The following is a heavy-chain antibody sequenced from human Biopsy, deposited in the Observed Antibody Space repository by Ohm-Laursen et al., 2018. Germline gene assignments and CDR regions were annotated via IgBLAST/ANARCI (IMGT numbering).Heavy chain of an antibody. CDR2: IYYTGST. Sequence: SDTLSLTCIVSRDSISNYYWTWIRQSPGKGLEWIGYIYYTGSTNYNPSVKSRVTISVDTSKNQFSLKLNSVTAAGTAVYFCARDSRGGHLNTTLITGKNLDSWGQGILVTVSS. V-gene: IGHV4-59*01. D-gene: IGHD3-16*01. CDR1: RDSISNYY. J-gene: IGHJ4*02. CDR3: ARDSRGGHLNTTLITGKNLDS.